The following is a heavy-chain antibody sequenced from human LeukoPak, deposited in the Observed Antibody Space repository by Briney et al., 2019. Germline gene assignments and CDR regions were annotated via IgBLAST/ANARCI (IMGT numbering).Heavy chain of an antibody. CDR2: INPNSGGT. CDR1: GYTFTGYY. D-gene: IGHD3-10*01. Sequence: ASVKVSCKASGYTFTGYYMHWVRQAPGQGLEWMGWINPNSGGTNYAQKFQGRVTMTRDTSTSTVYMELSSLRSEDTAVYYCARLWGYYFDYWGQGTLVTVSS. V-gene: IGHV1-2*02. J-gene: IGHJ4*02. CDR3: ARLWGYYFDY.